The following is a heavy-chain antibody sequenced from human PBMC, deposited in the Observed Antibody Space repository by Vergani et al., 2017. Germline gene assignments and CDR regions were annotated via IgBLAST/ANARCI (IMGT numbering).Heavy chain of an antibody. CDR1: GFTFSSYA. V-gene: IGHV3-23*01. CDR3: AKGSGYSSSWYFY. CDR2: ISGSGGST. Sequence: EVQLLESGGGWVQPGGSLRLSCAASGFTFSSYAMSWVRQAPGKGLEWVSAISGSGGSTYYADSVKGRLTISIDNSKNTLYLQMNSLRAEDTAVYYCAKGSGYSSSWYFYWGQGTLVTVSS. D-gene: IGHD6-13*01. J-gene: IGHJ4*02.